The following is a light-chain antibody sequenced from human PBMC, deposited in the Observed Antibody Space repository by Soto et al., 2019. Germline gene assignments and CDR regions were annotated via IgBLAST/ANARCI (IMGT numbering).Light chain of an antibody. Sequence: EIVLTQSPGTLSLSPGEGATLSCRASQSVSSSFLAWYQQKVGQAPRLLIFGASSRATGIPDRFSGSGSGTDFTLTVNRLEPEDFAVYYCQQYGSSPWTFGQGTKVDIK. V-gene: IGKV3-20*01. J-gene: IGKJ1*01. CDR3: QQYGSSPWT. CDR2: GAS. CDR1: QSVSSSF.